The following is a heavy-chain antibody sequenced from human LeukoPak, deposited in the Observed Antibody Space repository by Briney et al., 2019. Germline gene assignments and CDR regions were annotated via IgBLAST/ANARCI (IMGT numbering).Heavy chain of an antibody. D-gene: IGHD2-2*01. CDR1: GYTFTSYD. CDR3: ARARFDCSTFSCYLFDS. J-gene: IGHJ4*02. V-gene: IGHV1-8*01. CDR2: TNPNSGNT. Sequence: ASVKVSCKASGYTFTSYDINWVRQATGQGLEWMGWTNPNSGNTGYAQTFQGRVTITRNTSISTAYMELSSLRSEDTAVYYCARARFDCSTFSCYLFDSWGQGTPVTVSS.